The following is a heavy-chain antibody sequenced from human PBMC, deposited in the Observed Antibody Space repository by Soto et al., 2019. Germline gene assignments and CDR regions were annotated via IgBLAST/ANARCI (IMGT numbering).Heavy chain of an antibody. CDR1: GYTFTSYG. V-gene: IGHV1-18*01. D-gene: IGHD2-2*01. CDR2: ISAYNGNT. Sequence: ASVKVSCKASGYTFTSYGISWVRQAPGQGLEWMGWISAYNGNTNYAQKLQGRVTMTTDTSTSTAYMELRSLRSDDTAVYYCARLGYCSSTSCYYYYYYGMDVWGQGTTVTVSS. CDR3: ARLGYCSSTSCYYYYYYGMDV. J-gene: IGHJ6*02.